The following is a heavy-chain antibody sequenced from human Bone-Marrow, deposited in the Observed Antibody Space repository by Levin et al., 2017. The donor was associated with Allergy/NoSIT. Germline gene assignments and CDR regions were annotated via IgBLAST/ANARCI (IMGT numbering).Heavy chain of an antibody. CDR1: GYTFTSYA. Sequence: ASVMVSCKASGYTFTSYAINWLRQAPGQGPEWMGWINTNNGNPRYAQGFTGRFVFSLDTSVSTANLQISSLKAEDTAVYYCASDITVRGSKAMDVWGQGTTVTVSS. V-gene: IGHV7-4-1*02. CDR3: ASDITVRGSKAMDV. J-gene: IGHJ6*02. CDR2: INTNNGNP. D-gene: IGHD3-10*01.